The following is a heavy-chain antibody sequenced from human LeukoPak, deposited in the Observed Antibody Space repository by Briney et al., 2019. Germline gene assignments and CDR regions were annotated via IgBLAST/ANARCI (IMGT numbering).Heavy chain of an antibody. D-gene: IGHD3-3*01. CDR3: AKEPGGYYDFWSGYYRDYYMDV. CDR1: GFTFSSYA. Sequence: PGRSLRLSCAASGFTFSSYAMHWVRQAPGKGLEWVAVISYDGSNKYYADSVKGRFTISRDNSKNTLYLQMNSLRAEDTAVYYCAKEPGGYYDFWSGYYRDYYMDVWGKGTTVTVSS. J-gene: IGHJ6*03. V-gene: IGHV3-30*04. CDR2: ISYDGSNK.